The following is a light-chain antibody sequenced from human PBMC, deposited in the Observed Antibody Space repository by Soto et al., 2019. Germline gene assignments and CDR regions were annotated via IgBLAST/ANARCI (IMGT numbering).Light chain of an antibody. V-gene: IGLV1-40*01. J-gene: IGLJ1*01. CDR2: GDN. CDR1: TSNIGAPYD. Sequence: QSALTQPPSVSGAPGQRVSISCTGSTSNIGAPYDVHWYQHLPGTAPKLLIYGDNNRPSGVPDRFSGSKSGTSASLAITRLQAEDEADYYCQSYAGSNNFVFGSGTKVTV. CDR3: QSYAGSNNFV.